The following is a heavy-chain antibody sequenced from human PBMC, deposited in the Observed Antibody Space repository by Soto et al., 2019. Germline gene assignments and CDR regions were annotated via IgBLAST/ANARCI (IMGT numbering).Heavy chain of an antibody. CDR1: GFTFSNFV. CDR3: AVHLGQNYYTMDV. CDR2: ITGSGGRA. V-gene: IGHV3-23*01. J-gene: IGHJ6*02. Sequence: GGSLRLSCAAPGFTFSNFVMSWVRHIPGKGLHWVSGITGSGGRAYYADSVKGRFTISRDNSRNTLYLQLSRLGAEDTAMYHCAVHLGQNYYTMDVWGQGTTVTVSS.